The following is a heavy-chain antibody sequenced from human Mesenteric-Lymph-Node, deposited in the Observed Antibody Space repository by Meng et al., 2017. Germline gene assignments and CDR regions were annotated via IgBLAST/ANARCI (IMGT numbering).Heavy chain of an antibody. CDR1: GFTFTPYG. V-gene: IGHV3-21*01. CDR2: ISASLSYI. D-gene: IGHD4/OR15-4a*01. J-gene: IGHJ3*02. Sequence: GESLKISCAASGFTFTPYGMTWVRQAPGKGLEWVSSISASLSYIYYADSVKGRFTISRDNAKNSLYLQLDSLRAEDTAMYYCARPSLNDYADFDMWGQGTVVTVSS. CDR3: ARPSLNDYADFDM.